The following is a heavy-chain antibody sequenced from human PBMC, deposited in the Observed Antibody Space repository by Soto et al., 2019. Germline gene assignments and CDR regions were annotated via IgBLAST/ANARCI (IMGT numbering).Heavy chain of an antibody. J-gene: IGHJ4*02. CDR3: ASFRSDYFDY. Sequence: QVQLQESGPGLVKPSETLSLTCTVSGGSISSYYWSWIRQPPGKGLEWIGYIYYGGSTNYNPSRKRRVTRPVDASKNQFSLRLSAVTAADTAVYYCASFRSDYFDYWGRGTLVTVSS. CDR1: GGSISSYY. CDR2: IYYGGST. V-gene: IGHV4-59*01.